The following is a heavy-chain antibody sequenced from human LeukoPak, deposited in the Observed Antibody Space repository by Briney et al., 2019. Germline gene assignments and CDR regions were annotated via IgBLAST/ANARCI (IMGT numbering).Heavy chain of an antibody. Sequence: SETLSLTCAVYGGSFSGYYWSWIRQPPGKGLEWIGSIYNSGSTYYNPSLKSRVTISVDTSKNQFSLKLSSVTAADTAVYYCARTRYYYNSRSYGAPYYFDYWGQGTLVTVSS. CDR3: ARTRYYYNSRSYGAPYYFDY. CDR2: IYNSGST. V-gene: IGHV4-34*01. CDR1: GGSFSGYY. J-gene: IGHJ4*02. D-gene: IGHD3-10*01.